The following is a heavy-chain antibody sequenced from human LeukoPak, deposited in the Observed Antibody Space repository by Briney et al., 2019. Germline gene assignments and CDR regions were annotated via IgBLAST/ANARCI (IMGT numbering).Heavy chain of an antibody. CDR3: ARESTGFDY. Sequence: SETLSLTCTVSGGSISSGDYYWSWIRQPPGKGLEWIGYIYYSGSTYYNPSLKSRVTISVDTSKNQFSLRLSSVTAADTAVYCCARESTGFDYWGQGTLVTVSS. CDR1: GGSISSGDYY. CDR2: IYYSGST. D-gene: IGHD2-2*01. J-gene: IGHJ4*02. V-gene: IGHV4-30-4*08.